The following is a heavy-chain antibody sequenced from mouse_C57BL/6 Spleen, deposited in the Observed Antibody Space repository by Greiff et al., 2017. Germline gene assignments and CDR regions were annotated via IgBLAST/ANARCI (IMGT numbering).Heavy chain of an antibody. J-gene: IGHJ4*01. Sequence: EVMLVESGGGLVQPGGSMKLSCVASGFTFSNYWMNWVRQSPEKGLEWVAQIRLKSDNYATHYAESVKGRFTISRDDSKSSVYLQMNNLRAEDTGIYYCTGEDYDGMDYWGQGTSVTVSS. CDR2: IRLKSDNYAT. V-gene: IGHV6-3*01. CDR3: TGEDYDGMDY. CDR1: GFTFSNYW. D-gene: IGHD2-4*01.